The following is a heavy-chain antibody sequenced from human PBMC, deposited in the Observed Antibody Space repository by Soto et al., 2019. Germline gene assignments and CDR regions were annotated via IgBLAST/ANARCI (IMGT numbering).Heavy chain of an antibody. D-gene: IGHD1-26*01. CDR2: ISYDGSYR. CDR1: GFALTPYA. J-gene: IGHJ2*01. V-gene: IGHV3-30-3*01. Sequence: QEQLVESGGGVVQPGRSLRLSCAASGFALTPYAMHWVRQAPGKGLEWVAIISYDGSYRSYGDSVKGRFTISRDNSETSMYLQMDPLRSEDTAVYYCARDWDRGSGSYLWKFDLWGRGTLVTVSS. CDR3: ARDWDRGSGSYLWKFDL.